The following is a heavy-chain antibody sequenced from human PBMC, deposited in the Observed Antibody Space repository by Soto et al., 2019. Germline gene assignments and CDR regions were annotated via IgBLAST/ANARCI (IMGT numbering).Heavy chain of an antibody. D-gene: IGHD1-1*01. CDR2: ISGIQSYT. CDR3: AREGRQLVLDYFDS. Sequence: EVQLVESGGGLVKPGGSLRLSCAASGFTFSSYTMNWVRQAPGKGLVWVSSISGIQSYTSYSDSVKGRFTISRDNAKNSMYLQMNSLTAEDTAVYFCAREGRQLVLDYFDSWGQGTLVTVSS. V-gene: IGHV3-21*02. J-gene: IGHJ4*02. CDR1: GFTFSSYT.